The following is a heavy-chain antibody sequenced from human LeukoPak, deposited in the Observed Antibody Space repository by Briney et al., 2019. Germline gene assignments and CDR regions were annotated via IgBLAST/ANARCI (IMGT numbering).Heavy chain of an antibody. CDR3: ARGRGIVVVPAGSYYYMDV. CDR1: GDSVSRNSAA. V-gene: IGHV6-1*01. D-gene: IGHD2-2*01. CDR2: TYYRSKWYN. J-gene: IGHJ6*03. Sequence: SQTLSLTCAISGDSVSRNSAAWNWIRQSPSRGLEWLGRTYYRSKWYNDYAVSVKSRITINPDTSKNQFSLQLNSVTPEDTAVYYCARGRGIVVVPAGSYYYMDVWGKGTTVTISS.